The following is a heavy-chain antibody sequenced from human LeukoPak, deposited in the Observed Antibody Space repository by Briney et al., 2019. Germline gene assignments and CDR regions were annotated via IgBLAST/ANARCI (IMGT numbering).Heavy chain of an antibody. V-gene: IGHV3-7*01. CDR3: ARGHLDP. Sequence: GGSLRLSCAASGFIFSDYWMNWIRQAPGKGLEWVARIMKDGNEKYYVESIKGRFTISRDNAKNALYLQMNGLRAEDTGVYYCARGHLDPWGQGTLVTVSS. CDR2: IMKDGNEK. CDR1: GFIFSDYW. J-gene: IGHJ5*02.